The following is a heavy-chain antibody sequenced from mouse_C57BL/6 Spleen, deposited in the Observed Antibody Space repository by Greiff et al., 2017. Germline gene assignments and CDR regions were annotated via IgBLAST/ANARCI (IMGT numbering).Heavy chain of an antibody. CDR2: IDPSDSNT. D-gene: IGHD4-1*01. J-gene: IGHJ1*03. CDR3: ARGAGTGWYLDD. V-gene: IGHV1-50*01. Sequence: QVQLQQPGAELVKPGASVKLSCKASGYTFTSSWMQWVKQRPGQGLEWIGQIDPSDSNTNYNQKFKGKATLTEDTSSSTAYMQLSSLTSEDSAVYYCARGAGTGWYLDDWGKGTSVTVSS. CDR1: GYTFTSSW.